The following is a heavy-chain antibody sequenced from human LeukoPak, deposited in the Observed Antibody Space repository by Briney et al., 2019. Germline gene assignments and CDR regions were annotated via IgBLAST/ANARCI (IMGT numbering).Heavy chain of an antibody. CDR2: IYNSGST. J-gene: IGHJ3*01. D-gene: IGHD5/OR15-5a*01. V-gene: IGHV4-59*08. Sequence: SETRSLTCTVSGGSISTYCWSWIRQPPGKGLEWIGNIYNSGSTNYNPSLKSRVTMSVDTAKNHFSLKLSSVTAADTAMYYCAVNSTTHAFDFWGQGPMVAVSS. CDR3: AVNSTTHAFDF. CDR1: GGSISTYC.